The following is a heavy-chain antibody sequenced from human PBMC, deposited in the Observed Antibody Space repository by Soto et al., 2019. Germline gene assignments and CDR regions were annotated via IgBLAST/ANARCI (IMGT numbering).Heavy chain of an antibody. D-gene: IGHD2-15*01. CDR2: ISYDGSNK. CDR3: AKVYCSGGSCYSGYFDY. Sequence: PGGSLRLSCAASGFTFSSYGMHWVRQAPGKGLEWVAVISYDGSNKYYADSVKGRFTISRDNSKNTLYLQMNSLRAEDTAVYYCAKVYCSGGSCYSGYFDYWGQGTLVTVSS. V-gene: IGHV3-30*18. J-gene: IGHJ4*02. CDR1: GFTFSSYG.